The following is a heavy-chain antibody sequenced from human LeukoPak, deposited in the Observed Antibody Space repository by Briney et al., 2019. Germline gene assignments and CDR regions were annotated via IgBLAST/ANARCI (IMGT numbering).Heavy chain of an antibody. CDR2: INHSGST. CDR1: GGSFSGYY. V-gene: IGHV4-34*01. Sequence: PSETLSLTCAVYGGSFSGYYWSWIRQPPGKGLEWIGEINHSGSTNYSPSLKSRVTISVDTSKNQFSLKLSSVTAADTAVYYCARGGKGRLRWGLGDYWGQGTLVTVSS. CDR3: ARGGKGRLRWGLGDY. D-gene: IGHD5-12*01. J-gene: IGHJ4*02.